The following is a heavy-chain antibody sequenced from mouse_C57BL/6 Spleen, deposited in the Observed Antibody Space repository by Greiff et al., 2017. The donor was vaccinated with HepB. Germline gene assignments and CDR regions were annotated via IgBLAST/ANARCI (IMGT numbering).Heavy chain of an antibody. CDR2: IYPGSGST. V-gene: IGHV1-55*01. Sequence: QVHVKQSGAELVKPGASVKMSCKASGYTFTSYWITWVKQRPGQGLEWIGDIYPGSGSTNYNEKFKSKATLTVDTSSSTAYMQLSSLTSEDSAVYYCARWVTYEGGDYWGQGTTLTVSS. CDR1: GYTFTSYW. D-gene: IGHD2-2*01. J-gene: IGHJ2*01. CDR3: ARWVTYEGGDY.